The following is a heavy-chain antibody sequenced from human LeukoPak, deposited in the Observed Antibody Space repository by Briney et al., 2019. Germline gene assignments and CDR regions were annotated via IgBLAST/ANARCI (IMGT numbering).Heavy chain of an antibody. CDR2: ISSSGSTI. Sequence: GGSLRLSCAASGFTFSSYEMNWVRQAPGKGLEWVSYISSSGSTIYYEDSVKGRFTISRDNAKNSLYLQMNSLRAEDTAVYYCVRDGGVSGYDLLDYWGQGTLVTVSS. V-gene: IGHV3-48*03. CDR1: GFTFSSYE. J-gene: IGHJ4*02. D-gene: IGHD5-12*01. CDR3: VRDGGVSGYDLLDY.